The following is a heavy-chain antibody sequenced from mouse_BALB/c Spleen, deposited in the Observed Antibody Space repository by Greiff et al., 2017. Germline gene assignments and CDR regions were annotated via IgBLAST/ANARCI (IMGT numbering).Heavy chain of an antibody. J-gene: IGHJ2*01. Sequence: EVQGVESGPGLAKPSQSLSLTCTVTGYSITSDYAWNWIRQFPGNKLEWMGYISYSGSTSYNPSLKSRISITRDTSKNQFFLQLNSVTTEDTATYYCARGGNYLYFDYWGQGTTLTVSS. D-gene: IGHD2-1*01. CDR2: ISYSGST. CDR3: ARGGNYLYFDY. CDR1: GYSITSDYA. V-gene: IGHV3-2*02.